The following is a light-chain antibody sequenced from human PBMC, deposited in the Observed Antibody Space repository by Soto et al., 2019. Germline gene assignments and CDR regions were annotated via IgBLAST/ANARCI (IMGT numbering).Light chain of an antibody. CDR2: DAS. CDR1: QDIRYY. J-gene: IGKJ5*01. CDR3: QQYDSLPIT. V-gene: IGKV1-33*01. Sequence: DIQMTQSPSSLSESLGDRVTIPCPASQDIRYYLNWFQQKPGKAPKVLIYDASRLETGVPSRFSGSGSGTHFSLAISSLQPEDIATYYCQQYDSLPITFGQRRLLEVK.